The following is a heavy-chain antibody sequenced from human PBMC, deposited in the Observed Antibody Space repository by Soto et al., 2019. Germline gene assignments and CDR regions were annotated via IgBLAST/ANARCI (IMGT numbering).Heavy chain of an antibody. Sequence: GSLRLSCAASGFTFSSYGMHWVRQAPGKGLEWVAVIWYDGSNKYYADSVKGRFTISRDNSKNTLYLQMNSLRAEDTAVYYCARDRCGGDCYSGPHYFDYWGQGTLVTVSS. D-gene: IGHD2-21*01. V-gene: IGHV3-33*01. CDR2: IWYDGSNK. J-gene: IGHJ4*02. CDR1: GFTFSSYG. CDR3: ARDRCGGDCYSGPHYFDY.